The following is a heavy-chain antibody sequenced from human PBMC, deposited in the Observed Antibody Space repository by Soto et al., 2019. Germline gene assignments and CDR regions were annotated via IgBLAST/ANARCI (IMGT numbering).Heavy chain of an antibody. CDR3: AKDHTGVALHYYGMDV. CDR1: GFTFSSYA. V-gene: IGHV3-23*01. Sequence: GGSLSLSCAASGFTFSSYAMSWVRQAPGKGLEWASAISGSGGSTYYADSVKGRFTISRDNSKNTLYLQMNSLRAEDTAVYYCAKDHTGVALHYYGMDVWGQGTKVTVSS. CDR2: ISGSGGST. D-gene: IGHD3-3*01. J-gene: IGHJ6*02.